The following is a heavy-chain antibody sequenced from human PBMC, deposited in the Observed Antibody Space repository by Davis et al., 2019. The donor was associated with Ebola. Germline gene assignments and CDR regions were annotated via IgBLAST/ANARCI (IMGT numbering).Heavy chain of an antibody. D-gene: IGHD6-13*01. CDR3: AKDRGVAAANPFDS. Sequence: GESLKISCATSGFSFSTYTMNWVRQAPGKGLEWVSSISSSGSYIYYTDSVKGRFTISRDKAKNSLYLEMNSLRAEDTGVYYCAKDRGVAAANPFDSWGQGVLVTVSS. CDR1: GFSFSTYT. CDR2: ISSSGSYI. V-gene: IGHV3-21*04. J-gene: IGHJ4*02.